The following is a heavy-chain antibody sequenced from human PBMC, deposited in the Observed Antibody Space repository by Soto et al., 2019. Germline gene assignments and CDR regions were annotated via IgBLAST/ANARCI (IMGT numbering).Heavy chain of an antibody. CDR2: IYPGDSDT. CDR1: GYSFANYW. CDR3: ARPREAGKYYYGVDV. V-gene: IGHV5-51*01. D-gene: IGHD6-19*01. J-gene: IGHJ6*02. Sequence: EVQLVQSGAEVKKPGESLKISCKGSGYSFANYWIGWVRQMPGKGLEWMGIIYPGDSDTRYSPSFQGQVTISADKSISTAYLQWSSLKASDTAMYYCARPREAGKYYYGVDVWGQGTKVTVAS.